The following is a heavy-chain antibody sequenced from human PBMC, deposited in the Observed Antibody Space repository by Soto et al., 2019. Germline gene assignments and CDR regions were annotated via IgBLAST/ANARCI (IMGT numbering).Heavy chain of an antibody. CDR3: TTLTTRVVATLLPTPT. J-gene: IGHJ5*02. Sequence: VQLRQSGPGLVKPSGTLSLTCAVSGGSISSSNWWTWVRQAPGKGLAWIGEIYHSGNTYFNPSLKGRVTSTVTPSTKQFSWKLEMVTAATTAVNIWTTLTTRVVATLLPTPTWGKGALETVSS. CDR1: GGSISSSNW. V-gene: IGHV4-4*02. D-gene: IGHD4-17*01. CDR2: IYHSGNT.